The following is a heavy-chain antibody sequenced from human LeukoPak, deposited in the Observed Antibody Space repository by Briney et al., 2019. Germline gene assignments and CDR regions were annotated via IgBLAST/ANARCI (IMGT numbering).Heavy chain of an antibody. CDR3: ARGHYGDYGFYFDY. CDR2: ISYSGSSP. D-gene: IGHD4-17*01. V-gene: IGHV3-23*01. Sequence: GGSLRLSCAASGIRFDRYAMTWVRQAPGKGLEWVSVISYSGSSPYYGDSVKGRFTISRDNSKNTLYLQMNSLRAEDTAVYYCARGHYGDYGFYFDYWGQGTLVTVSS. CDR1: GIRFDRYA. J-gene: IGHJ4*02.